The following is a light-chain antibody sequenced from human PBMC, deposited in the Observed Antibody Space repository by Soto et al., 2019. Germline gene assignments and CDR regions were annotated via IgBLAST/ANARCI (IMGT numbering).Light chain of an antibody. Sequence: EIVMTQSPATLSVSPGERATLSCRASQSVNSNYLAWYQQKPGQAPRLLIYGISKRATDIPDRFSGSGSGTEFTLTISSLQPEDFATYYCQKYNSAPLTFGGGTKVEIK. J-gene: IGKJ4*01. V-gene: IGKV3D-15*01. CDR1: QSVNSN. CDR2: GIS. CDR3: QKYNSAPLT.